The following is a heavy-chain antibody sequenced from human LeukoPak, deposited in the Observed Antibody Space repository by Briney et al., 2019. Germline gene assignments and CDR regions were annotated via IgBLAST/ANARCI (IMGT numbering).Heavy chain of an antibody. Sequence: SQTLSLTCAISGDSVSSDSAAWNWIRQSPSKGLEWPGRTFYRSKWYNDYAVSVKSRITNNPDTSKNQFSLQLNSVTPEDTAVYYCARSVNNWFDPWGQGTLVTVSS. D-gene: IGHD2-8*01. CDR3: ARSVNNWFDP. V-gene: IGHV6-1*01. CDR2: TFYRSKWYN. CDR1: GDSVSSDSAA. J-gene: IGHJ5*02.